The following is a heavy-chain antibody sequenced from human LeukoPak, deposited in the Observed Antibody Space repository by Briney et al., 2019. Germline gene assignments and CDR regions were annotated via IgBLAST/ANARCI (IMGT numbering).Heavy chain of an antibody. D-gene: IGHD1-14*01. V-gene: IGHV1-8*01. Sequence: GASVKVSCKASGYTFTSYDINWVRQATGQGPEWMGWMNPNSGNTGYAQKFQGRVTMTRNTSISTAYMELSNVRSEDTAVYYCAINLPANRRFQHWGQGTLVTVSS. J-gene: IGHJ1*01. CDR1: GYTFTSYD. CDR3: AINLPANRRFQH. CDR2: MNPNSGNT.